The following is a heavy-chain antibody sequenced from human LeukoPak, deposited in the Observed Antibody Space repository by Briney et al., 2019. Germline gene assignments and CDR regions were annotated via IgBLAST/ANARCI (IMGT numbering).Heavy chain of an antibody. CDR1: GFTFSSYW. J-gene: IGHJ3*02. CDR2: ISYDGSNK. CDR3: AGTWIQLWFAAFDI. Sequence: GGSLRLSCAASGFTFSSYWMHWVRQAPGKGLEWVAVISYDGSNKYYADSVKGRFTISRDNSKNTLYLQMNSLRAEDTAVYYCAGTWIQLWFAAFDIWGQGTMVTVSS. V-gene: IGHV3-30-3*01. D-gene: IGHD5-18*01.